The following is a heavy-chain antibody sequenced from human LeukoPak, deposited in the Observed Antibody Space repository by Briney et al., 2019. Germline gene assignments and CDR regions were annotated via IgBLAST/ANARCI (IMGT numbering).Heavy chain of an antibody. Sequence: GGSLRLSCTASGFTFSSYTMSWVRQAPGKGLKWVSTITTGGPNTYYADSVKGRFTVSRDDSKNTLYLQMNSLRAEDTAVYYCARSTVTGWFDPWGQGTLVTVSS. V-gene: IGHV3-23*01. D-gene: IGHD4-17*01. CDR2: ITTGGPNT. J-gene: IGHJ5*02. CDR1: GFTFSSYT. CDR3: ARSTVTGWFDP.